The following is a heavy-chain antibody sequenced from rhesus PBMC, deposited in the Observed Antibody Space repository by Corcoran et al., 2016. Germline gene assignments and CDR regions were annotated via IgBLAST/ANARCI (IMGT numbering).Heavy chain of an antibody. V-gene: IGHV4-76*01. CDR1: GGSISSGYD. CDR3: ARDPEAAGYFDY. Sequence: QVQLQESGPGVVKPSETLSLTCAVSGGSISSGYDWSWIRQPPGKGLEWIGYIYGSMGSTNCNPSRKNRVTISKDAAKNQFSLKVSSVTAADTAVYYCARDPEAAGYFDYWGQGVLVTVSS. CDR2: IYGSMGST. D-gene: IGHD6-13*01. J-gene: IGHJ4*01.